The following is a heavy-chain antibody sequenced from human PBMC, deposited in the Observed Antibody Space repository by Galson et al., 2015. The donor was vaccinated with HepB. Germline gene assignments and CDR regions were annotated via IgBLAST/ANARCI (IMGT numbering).Heavy chain of an antibody. CDR2: IIPNFGTT. CDR3: ANSTVTTDWFDP. V-gene: IGHV1-69*13. D-gene: IGHD4-17*01. J-gene: IGHJ5*02. Sequence: SVKVSCKASGGTFSSLAINWVRQAPGQGLEWMGGIIPNFGTTNYAKKFNGRVAITADESTNTAYMELSSLRFEDTAVYYCANSTVTTDWFDPWGQGTLVSVSA. CDR1: GGTFSSLA.